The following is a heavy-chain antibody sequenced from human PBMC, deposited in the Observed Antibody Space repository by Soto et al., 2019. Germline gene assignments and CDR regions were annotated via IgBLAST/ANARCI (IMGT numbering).Heavy chain of an antibody. D-gene: IGHD6-19*01. V-gene: IGHV3-7*05. CDR3: VGGYGWLPDY. Sequence: DVQLVESGGGLVQPGGSLRLSCEASEYTFSSLWMNWVRQAPGKGLAWVAIIEQNGGERNYLDSVKGRFTISRDNAKKSVYVQMNSLRAEDTALYYCVGGYGWLPDYWRQGTLVIVSS. J-gene: IGHJ4*02. CDR2: IEQNGGER. CDR1: EYTFSSLW.